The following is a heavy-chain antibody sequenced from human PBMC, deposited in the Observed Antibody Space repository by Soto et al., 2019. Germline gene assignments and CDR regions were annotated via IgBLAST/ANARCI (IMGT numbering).Heavy chain of an antibody. CDR1: GGFLSRGGYY. CDR2: IYYSGST. J-gene: IGHJ4*02. CDR3: ARHGYDSRIHYLYYFDN. V-gene: IGHV4-31*03. Sequence: SETLSLPCTVSGGFLSRGGYYLSWLRQDPGKGLEWIGYIYYSGSTYYNPSLKSRVTISVDTSKNQFSLKLSSVTAADTAVYYCARHGYDSRIHYLYYFDNWGQGTLVTVSS. D-gene: IGHD3-22*01.